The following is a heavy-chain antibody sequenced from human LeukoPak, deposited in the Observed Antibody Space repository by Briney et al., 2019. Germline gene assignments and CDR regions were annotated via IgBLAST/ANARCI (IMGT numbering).Heavy chain of an antibody. CDR3: ARDRGWNDVWYFDY. D-gene: IGHD1-1*01. V-gene: IGHV4-61*02. CDR2: IYTSGST. Sequence: SETLSLTCTVSGYSISSGYYWSWIRQPAGKGLEWIGRIYTSGSTNYNPSLKSRVTISVDTSKNQFSLKLSSVTAADTAVYYCARDRGWNDVWYFDYWGQGTLVTVSS. J-gene: IGHJ4*02. CDR1: GYSISSGYY.